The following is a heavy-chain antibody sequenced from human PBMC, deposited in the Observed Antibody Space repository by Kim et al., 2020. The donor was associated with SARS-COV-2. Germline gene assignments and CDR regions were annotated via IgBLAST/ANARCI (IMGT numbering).Heavy chain of an antibody. CDR2: IHHTGTT. CDR3: ARDGGVRGVSDYFDR. Sequence: SETLSLTCTVSGGSISSSHWWTWVRQPPGRGLEWIGEIHHTGTTHYNPSLESRVTISVDKSKNQFSLRLNSVTATDTAVYYCARDGGVRGVSDYFDRWGQGNLVTVSS. J-gene: IGHJ5*02. CDR1: GGSISSSHW. D-gene: IGHD3-10*01. V-gene: IGHV4-4*02.